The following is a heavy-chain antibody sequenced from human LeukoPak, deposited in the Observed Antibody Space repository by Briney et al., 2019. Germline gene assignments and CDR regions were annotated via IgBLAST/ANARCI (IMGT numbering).Heavy chain of an antibody. Sequence: PSETLSLTCAVYGGSFSGYYWSWIRQPPGKGLEWIGEINHSGSTNYNPSLKSRVTIPVDTSKNQFSLKLSSVTAADTAVYYCASTGLYYDSSGWNYWGQGTLVTVSS. J-gene: IGHJ4*02. CDR2: INHSGST. V-gene: IGHV4-34*01. CDR1: GGSFSGYY. D-gene: IGHD3-22*01. CDR3: ASTGLYYDSSGWNY.